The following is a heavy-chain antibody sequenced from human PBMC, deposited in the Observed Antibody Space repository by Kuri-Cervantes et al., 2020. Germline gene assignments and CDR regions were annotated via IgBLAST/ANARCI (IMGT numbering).Heavy chain of an antibody. CDR2: INHSGST. Sequence: SQTLSLTCAVYGGSFSGYYWSWIRQPPGKGLEWIGEINHSGSTNYNPSLKSRVTISVDTSKNQFSLKLSSVTAADTAMYYCGRFSYHSSGRNYYFDQWGQGTLVTVSS. CDR1: GGSFSGYY. V-gene: IGHV4-34*01. CDR3: GRFSYHSSGRNYYFDQ. J-gene: IGHJ4*02. D-gene: IGHD6-19*01.